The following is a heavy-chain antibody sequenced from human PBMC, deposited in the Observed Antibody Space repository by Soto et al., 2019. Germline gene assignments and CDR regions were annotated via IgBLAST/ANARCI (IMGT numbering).Heavy chain of an antibody. V-gene: IGHV3-23*01. J-gene: IGHJ4*02. Sequence: GGSLRLCCAVSGFTFRNYAMSWVRQAPGKGLEWVAGITGTGSSTSYSDSVRGRFTISRDNSKNTLYLLMNSLRAEDTAVYWCAKTPNSRLLNSWGQGALVTVSS. CDR1: GFTFRNYA. D-gene: IGHD3-9*01. CDR2: ITGTGSST. CDR3: AKTPNSRLLNS.